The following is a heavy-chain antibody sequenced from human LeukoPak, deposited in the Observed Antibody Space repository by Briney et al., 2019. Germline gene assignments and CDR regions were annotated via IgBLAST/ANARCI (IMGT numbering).Heavy chain of an antibody. CDR1: GYSFTSYW. CDR2: IYPGDSDT. J-gene: IGHJ3*02. D-gene: IGHD3-9*01. CDR3: ARLQNYLKYYDILTGYYPPGDAAFDI. Sequence: GESLKISCKGSGYSFTSYWIGWVRQMPGKGLEWMGIIYPGDSDTRYSPPFQGQVTISADKSISTAYLQWSSLKASDTAMYYCARLQNYLKYYDILTGYYPPGDAAFDIWGQGTMVTVSS. V-gene: IGHV5-51*01.